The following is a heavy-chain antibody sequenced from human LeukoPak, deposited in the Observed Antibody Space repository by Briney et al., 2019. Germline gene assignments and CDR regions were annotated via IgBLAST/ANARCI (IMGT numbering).Heavy chain of an antibody. CDR3: ASGYDLPY. CDR1: GFTFSSYE. J-gene: IGHJ4*02. CDR2: INRSGSTI. D-gene: IGHD5-12*01. V-gene: IGHV3-48*03. Sequence: GGSLRLSCAASGFTFSSYEMNWVRQAPGKGLEWVSYINRSGSTIYYADSVKGRFTISRDNAKNSLYLQMNSLRAEDTAVYYCASGYDLPYWGQGTLVTVSS.